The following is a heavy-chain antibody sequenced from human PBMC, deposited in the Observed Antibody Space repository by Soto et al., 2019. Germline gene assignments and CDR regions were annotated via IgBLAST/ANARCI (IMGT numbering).Heavy chain of an antibody. J-gene: IGHJ4*02. V-gene: IGHV5-51*01. CDR3: ARQRLVPAY. CDR2: IYPGDSET. D-gene: IGHD6-6*01. CDR1: VYSFTNFW. Sequence: GESLKISCRASVYSFTNFWIAWVRQMAGKGLEWRGIIYPGDSETRYNPSFQGQVTISADKSIRTTYGQWDSLKASDTAMYFCARQRLVPAYWGQGTLVTVSS.